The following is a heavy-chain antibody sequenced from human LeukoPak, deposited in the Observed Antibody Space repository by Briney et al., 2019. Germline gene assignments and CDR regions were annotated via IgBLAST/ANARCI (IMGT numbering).Heavy chain of an antibody. CDR1: GGSISSGDYY. V-gene: IGHV3-23*01. CDR3: AKDHGTAVAGFYY. Sequence: PSETLSLTCTVSGGSISSGDYYWSWIRQPPGKGLEWVSGITGTGGSTYYADSVKGRFTVSRDTSKNTLYLQMNSPRAEDTAIYYCAKDHGTAVAGFYYWGQGTLVTVSS. CDR2: ITGTGGST. J-gene: IGHJ4*02. D-gene: IGHD6-19*01.